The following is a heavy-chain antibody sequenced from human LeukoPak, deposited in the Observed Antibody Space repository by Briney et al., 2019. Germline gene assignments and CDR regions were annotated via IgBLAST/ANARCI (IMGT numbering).Heavy chain of an antibody. D-gene: IGHD4-4*01. CDR3: ARGTVTTHYFDY. Sequence: SETLSLTCTVSGGSISSHYWSWIRQPPGKGLEWIGYIYYSGTTNYNPSLKSRVTISVDTSKNQFSLKLSSVTAADTAVYYCARGTVTTHYFDYWGQGTLVTVSS. J-gene: IGHJ4*02. V-gene: IGHV4-59*11. CDR1: GGSISSHY. CDR2: IYYSGTT.